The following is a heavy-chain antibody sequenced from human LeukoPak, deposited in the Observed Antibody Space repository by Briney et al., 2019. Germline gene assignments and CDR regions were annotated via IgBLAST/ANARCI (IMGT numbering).Heavy chain of an antibody. J-gene: IGHJ6*03. CDR2: INHSGST. CDR1: GGSFSGYY. CDR3: ARRRRELRNYYYMDV. V-gene: IGHV4-34*01. Sequence: SETLSLTCAVYGGSFSGYYWSWIRQPPGKGLEWIGEINHSGSTNYNPSLKSRVTISVDTSKKQFSLKLSSVTAADTAVYYCARRRRELRNYYYMDVWGKGTTVTISS. D-gene: IGHD1-26*01.